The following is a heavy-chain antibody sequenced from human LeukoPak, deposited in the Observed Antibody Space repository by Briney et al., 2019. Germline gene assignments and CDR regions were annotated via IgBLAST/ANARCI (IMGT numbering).Heavy chain of an antibody. Sequence: GGSLRLSCAASTFTFSTYWMTWVRQAPGKGPEFVANINQDGSVKNYVDSVKGRFTISRDNAKNSLYLQMNSLRADDTAVYYCARDPGSSSFDYWGQGTLVTISS. J-gene: IGHJ4*02. CDR1: TFTFSTYW. CDR3: ARDPGSSSFDY. D-gene: IGHD6-13*01. CDR2: INQDGSVK. V-gene: IGHV3-7*01.